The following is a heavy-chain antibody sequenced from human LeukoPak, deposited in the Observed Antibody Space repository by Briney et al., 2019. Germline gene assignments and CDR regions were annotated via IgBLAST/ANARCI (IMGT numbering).Heavy chain of an antibody. V-gene: IGHV1-46*01. CDR2: NNPSGGGT. CDR1: GYTFTGYY. D-gene: IGHD3-10*01. J-gene: IGHJ4*02. Sequence: GASVKVSCKASGYTFTGYYMHWVRQAPGRGLEWMGINNPSGGGTSYVQKFQGRVSMTRDMSTSTVYMELSSLRSEDTAVYYCASSRYGSGSYPPDYWGQGTLVTVSS. CDR3: ASSRYGSGSYPPDY.